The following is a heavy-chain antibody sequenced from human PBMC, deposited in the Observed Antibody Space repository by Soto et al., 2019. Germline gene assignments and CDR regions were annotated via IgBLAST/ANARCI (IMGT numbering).Heavy chain of an antibody. V-gene: IGHV3-7*05. D-gene: IGHD1-26*01. J-gene: IGHJ4*02. CDR3: ARAGAATSRDY. CDR2: INQGGSDK. CDR1: EFVYISGW. Sequence: GGSLRLSCASSEFVYISGWMICVRQAPGKGLEWVANINQGGSDKYYVDSVKGQFTISRDNAKNSLYLQMNNLRAEDTAVYYCARAGAATSRDYWGQGALVTVSS.